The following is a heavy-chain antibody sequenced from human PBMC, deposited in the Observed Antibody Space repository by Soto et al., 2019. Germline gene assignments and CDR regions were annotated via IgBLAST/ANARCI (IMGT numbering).Heavy chain of an antibody. D-gene: IGHD1-26*01. CDR2: ISYDGSNK. CDR1: GFTFSSYA. J-gene: IGHJ6*02. Sequence: HPGGSLRLSCAASGFTFSSYAMHWVRQAPDKGLEWVAVISYDGSNKYYADSVKGRFTISRDNSKNTLYLQMNSLRAEDTAVYYCAMFRGAQGLHYYYGMDVWGQGTTVTVSS. CDR3: AMFRGAQGLHYYYGMDV. V-gene: IGHV3-30-3*01.